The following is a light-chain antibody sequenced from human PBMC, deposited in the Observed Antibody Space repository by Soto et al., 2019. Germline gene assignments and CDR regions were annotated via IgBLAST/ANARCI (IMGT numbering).Light chain of an antibody. CDR3: LLYYGGAWV. J-gene: IGLJ3*02. CDR1: TGAVTSGYY. CDR2: STS. Sequence: QTVVTQERSLTVSPGGTVTLTCASSTGAVTSGYYPNWFQQKPGQAPRALIYSTSNTHSWTPARFSGSLLGGKAALTLSGVQPEDEAEYYCLLYYGGAWVFGGGTKLTVL. V-gene: IGLV7-43*01.